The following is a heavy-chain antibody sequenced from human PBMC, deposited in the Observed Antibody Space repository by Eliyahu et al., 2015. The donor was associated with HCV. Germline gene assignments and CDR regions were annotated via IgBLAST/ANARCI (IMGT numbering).Heavy chain of an antibody. CDR1: GFSLNSVRMG. D-gene: IGHD1-1*01. CDR3: ARTWNPDGFDR. CDR2: IFSNDEK. J-gene: IGHJ5*02. Sequence: QVTLKESGPVVVKPTETLTLTCTVSGFSLNSVRMGVSWIRQPPGKALEWLAHIFSNDEKSYSTSLSGRLTISEDTSKSQVVLTMTNMDPVDTATYYCARTWNPDGFDRWGQGTLVTVSS. V-gene: IGHV2-26*01.